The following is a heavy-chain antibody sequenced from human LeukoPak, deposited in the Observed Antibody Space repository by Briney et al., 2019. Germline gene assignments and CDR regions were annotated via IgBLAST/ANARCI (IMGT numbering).Heavy chain of an antibody. CDR3: ARDGRNLIVVI. CDR2: IYQSGST. D-gene: IGHD3-22*01. Sequence: SETLSLTCTVSGYSISRGYYGGWIRQPPGKGREWSGCIYQSGSTYYNPSLKSRVTISADTSKNPFSLKLSSVTAADTAVYYCARDGRNLIVVIWGQGTLVTVSS. V-gene: IGHV4-38-2*02. J-gene: IGHJ4*02. CDR1: GYSISRGYY.